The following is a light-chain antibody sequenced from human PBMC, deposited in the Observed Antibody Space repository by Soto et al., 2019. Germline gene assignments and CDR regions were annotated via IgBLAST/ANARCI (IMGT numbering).Light chain of an antibody. CDR2: DAS. CDR3: QQRSNWPPIT. CDR1: QSVSSY. Sequence: EIVLTQSPATLSLSPGERATLXXXXSQSVSSYLAWYQQKPGQAPRLLIYDASNRATGIPARFSGSGSGTDFTLTISSLEPEDFAVYYCQQRSNWPPITFGQGTRLE. V-gene: IGKV3-11*01. J-gene: IGKJ5*01.